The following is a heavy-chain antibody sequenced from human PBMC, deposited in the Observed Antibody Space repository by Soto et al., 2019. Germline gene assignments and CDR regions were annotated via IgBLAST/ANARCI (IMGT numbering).Heavy chain of an antibody. CDR2: IYYSGST. J-gene: IGHJ4*02. D-gene: IGHD5-12*01. CDR1: GGSISSYY. Sequence: PSETLSVTCTVSGGSISSYYWSWIRQPPGKGLEWIGYIYYSGSTNYNPSLKSRVTISVDTSKNQFSLKLNSVTAADTAVYYCASEPIVAPYFDYWGQGTLVTVSS. CDR3: ASEPIVAPYFDY. V-gene: IGHV4-59*01.